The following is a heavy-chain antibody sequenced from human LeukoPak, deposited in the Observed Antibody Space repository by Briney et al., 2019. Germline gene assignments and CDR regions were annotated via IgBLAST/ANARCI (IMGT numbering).Heavy chain of an antibody. CDR3: ATDGAGFDT. J-gene: IGHJ5*02. V-gene: IGHV3-11*01. Sequence: GGSLRLSCAASGFTFNDYYMSWVRQAPGKGLEWLSYINIDGTNTHYADSVKGRFTISRDNAKKSLYLEMNNLRAEDTAVYYCATDGAGFDTWGQGVLVTVSS. CDR2: INIDGTNT. CDR1: GFTFNDYY.